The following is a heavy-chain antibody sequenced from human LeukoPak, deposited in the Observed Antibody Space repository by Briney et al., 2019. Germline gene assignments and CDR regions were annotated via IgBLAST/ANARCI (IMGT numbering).Heavy chain of an antibody. CDR2: IYYSGST. D-gene: IGHD6-13*01. CDR1: GGSISSYY. V-gene: IGHV4-59*08. J-gene: IGHJ6*03. Sequence: SETLSLTCTVSGGSISSYYWSWIRQPPGKGPEWIGYIYYSGSTYYNPSLKSRVTISVDTSKNQFSLKLSSVTAADTAVYYCARIAAAGGYYYYYMDVWGKGTTVTVSS. CDR3: ARIAAAGGYYYYYMDV.